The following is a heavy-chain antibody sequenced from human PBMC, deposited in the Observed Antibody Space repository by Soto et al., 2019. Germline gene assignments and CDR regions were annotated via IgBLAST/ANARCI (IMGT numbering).Heavy chain of an antibody. CDR2: INHSGST. V-gene: IGHV4-34*01. J-gene: IGHJ4*01. D-gene: IGHD6-25*01. Sequence: SETLSLTCAVYGGSFSGYYWSWIRQPPGKGLEWIGEINHSGSTNYNPSLKSRVTISVDTSKNQFSLKLSSVTAADTAVYYCARGSEMDYWGQEPWSPSPQ. CDR3: ARGSEMDY. CDR1: GGSFSGYY.